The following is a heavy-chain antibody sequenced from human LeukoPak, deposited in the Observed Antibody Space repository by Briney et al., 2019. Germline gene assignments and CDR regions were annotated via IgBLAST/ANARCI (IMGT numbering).Heavy chain of an antibody. CDR2: IGTAGDT. Sequence: GGSLRLSCAAYGFTFSSYDLHWVRQATGKGLEWVSAIGTAGDTYYPGSVKGRFTISRENAKNSLYLQMNSLRAGDTAVYYCARGAPGPRRYYYGMDVWGQGTTVTVSS. V-gene: IGHV3-13*01. J-gene: IGHJ6*02. CDR3: ARGAPGPRRYYYGMDV. CDR1: GFTFSSYD.